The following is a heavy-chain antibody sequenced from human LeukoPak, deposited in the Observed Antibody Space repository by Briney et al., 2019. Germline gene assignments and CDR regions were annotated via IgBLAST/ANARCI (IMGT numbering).Heavy chain of an antibody. Sequence: SETLSLTCTVSGGSISSYYWSWIRQPAGKGLEWIGRIYTSGSTNYNPSLKSRVTISVDTSKNQFSLKLSSVTAADTAVYYCARDLYTYYYDSSGYYLVWGQGTLVTVSS. CDR3: ARDLYTYYYDSSGYYLV. J-gene: IGHJ4*02. CDR2: IYTSGST. CDR1: GGSISSYY. D-gene: IGHD3-22*01. V-gene: IGHV4-4*07.